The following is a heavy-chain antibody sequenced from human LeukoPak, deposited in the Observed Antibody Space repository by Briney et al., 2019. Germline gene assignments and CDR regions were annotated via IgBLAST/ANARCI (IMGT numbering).Heavy chain of an antibody. CDR1: GYTFTVKF. D-gene: IGHD3-22*01. Sequence: ASVKVSCKTSGYTFTVKFLHWLRQAPGQGLEWMGGIEPNSGGAVYGQNFRGRVTVTRDTSVSTAYMELSRLRSDDTAVYYCAIANYYDSSGYSKSFDYRGQGTLVTVYS. V-gene: IGHV1-2*02. J-gene: IGHJ4*02. CDR2: IEPNSGGA. CDR3: AIANYYDSSGYSKSFDY.